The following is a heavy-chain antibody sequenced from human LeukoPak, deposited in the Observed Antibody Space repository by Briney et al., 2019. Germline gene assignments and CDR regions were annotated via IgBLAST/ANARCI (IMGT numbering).Heavy chain of an antibody. CDR3: ASGARSPQLRYFDWMNVFDY. J-gene: IGHJ4*02. D-gene: IGHD3-9*01. CDR1: GGTFSSYA. V-gene: IGHV1-69*13. Sequence: ASVKVSCKASGGTFSSYAISWVRQAPGQGLEWMGGIIPIFGTANYAQKFQGRVTITADESTSTAYMELSSLRSEDTAVYYCASGARSPQLRYFDWMNVFDYWGQGTLVTVSS. CDR2: IIPIFGTA.